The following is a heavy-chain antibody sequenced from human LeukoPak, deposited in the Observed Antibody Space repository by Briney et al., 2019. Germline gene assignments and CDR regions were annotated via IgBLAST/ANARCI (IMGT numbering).Heavy chain of an antibody. D-gene: IGHD2-15*01. CDR1: GFTFSDSS. CDR3: ARGCSGGRCYNH. J-gene: IGHJ5*02. CDR2: ISNNGGST. Sequence: PGGSLRLSCAASGFTFSDSSMHWVRQAPGKGLEYVSAISNNGGSTYYANSVKGRFTISRDNSKNTLYLQMGSLRTEDMAVYYCARGCSGGRCYNHWGQGTLDPVFS. V-gene: IGHV3-64*01.